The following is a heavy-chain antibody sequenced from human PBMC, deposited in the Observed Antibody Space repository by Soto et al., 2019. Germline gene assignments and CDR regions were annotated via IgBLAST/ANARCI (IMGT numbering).Heavy chain of an antibody. J-gene: IGHJ4*02. V-gene: IGHV4-61*01. CDR3: AREVVTIFGVVTLDY. Sequence: PSETLSLTCTVSGGSVSSGSYYWSWIRQPPGKGLEWIGYIYYSGSTNYNPSLKSRVTISVDTSKNQFSLKLSSVTAADTAVYYCAREVVTIFGVVTLDYWGQGTLVTVSS. D-gene: IGHD3-3*01. CDR2: IYYSGST. CDR1: GGSVSSGSYY.